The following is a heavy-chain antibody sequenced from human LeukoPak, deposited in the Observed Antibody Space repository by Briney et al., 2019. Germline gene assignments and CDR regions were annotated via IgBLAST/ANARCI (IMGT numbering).Heavy chain of an antibody. J-gene: IGHJ3*02. Sequence: ASVKVSCKASGGTFSSYAISWVRQAPGQGLEWMGRIIPILGIANYAQKFQGRVTITADKSTSTAYMELSSLRSEDTAVYYCARDSKEPDTDNYAFDTWGQGTMVTVSS. CDR2: IIPILGIA. CDR1: GGTFSSYA. D-gene: IGHD5-18*01. CDR3: ARDSKEPDTDNYAFDT. V-gene: IGHV1-69*04.